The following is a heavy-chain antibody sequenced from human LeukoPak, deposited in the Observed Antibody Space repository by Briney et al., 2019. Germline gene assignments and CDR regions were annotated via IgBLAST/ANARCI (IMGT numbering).Heavy chain of an antibody. V-gene: IGHV4-30-4*01. CDR3: ARYSGYDEYFFDY. CDR1: GGSISSSNW. Sequence: SETLSLTCAVSGGSISSSNWWSWVRQPPGKGLEWIGYIYYSGNTYYNPSLKSRLTISVDTSKNQFSLRLTSVTAADTAVYYCARYSGYDEYFFDYWGQGTLVTVSS. J-gene: IGHJ4*02. D-gene: IGHD5-12*01. CDR2: IYYSGNT.